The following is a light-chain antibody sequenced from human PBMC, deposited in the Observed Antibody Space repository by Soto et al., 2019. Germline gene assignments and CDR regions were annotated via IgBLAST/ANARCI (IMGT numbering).Light chain of an antibody. Sequence: QSALTQPASVSGSPGQSITISCTGTSSDVGGYNYGSWYQQHPGKAPKFMIYDVSNRPSGVSNRFSGSKSGNTASLTISGLQAEDEADYYCSSYTSSSTLYVFGTGTKVTVL. CDR3: SSYTSSSTLYV. J-gene: IGLJ1*01. V-gene: IGLV2-14*01. CDR1: SSDVGGYNY. CDR2: DVS.